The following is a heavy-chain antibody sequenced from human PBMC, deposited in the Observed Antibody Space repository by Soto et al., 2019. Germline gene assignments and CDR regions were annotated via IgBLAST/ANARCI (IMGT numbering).Heavy chain of an antibody. CDR3: ARSGAGGGWYLTYSYYYGMDV. V-gene: IGHV3-33*01. D-gene: IGHD6-19*01. Sequence: PGESLKISCAASGFTFSSYGMHWVRQAPGKGLDCVAVIWYDGSNKYYADSVKCRFTISRDNSNNTLNLQMNSLRAEDTAVYYCARSGAGGGWYLTYSYYYGMDVWGQGTTFTSP. CDR2: IWYDGSNK. J-gene: IGHJ6*02. CDR1: GFTFSSYG.